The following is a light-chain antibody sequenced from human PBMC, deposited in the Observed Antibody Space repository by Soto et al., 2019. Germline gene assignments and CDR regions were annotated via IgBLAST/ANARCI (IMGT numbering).Light chain of an antibody. Sequence: QSALTQPASVSGSPGQSITISCTGTSSDVGGYNYVSWYQQHPGKAPKYIIYDVSNRPSGVSNRFSGSKSGYTASLTISGLQAEDGADYYCSSYTSSSSLGHVVFCGGTELAVL. J-gene: IGLJ2*01. CDR3: SSYTSSSSLGHVV. CDR2: DVS. V-gene: IGLV2-14*01. CDR1: SSDVGGYNY.